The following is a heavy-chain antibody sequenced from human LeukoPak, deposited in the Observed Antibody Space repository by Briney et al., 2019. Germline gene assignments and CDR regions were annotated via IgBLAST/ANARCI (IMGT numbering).Heavy chain of an antibody. CDR1: GGSFSGYY. V-gene: IGHV4-34*01. J-gene: IGHJ5*02. D-gene: IGHD3-10*01. Sequence: SETLSLTCAVYGGSFSGYYWSWIRQPPGKGLEWIGEINHSGSTNYNPSLKSRVTISVDTSKNQFSLRLSSVTAADTAVYYCARGRGEGRGISMVRGVRAPSYNWFDPWGHGTLVTVSS. CDR3: ARGRGEGRGISMVRGVRAPSYNWFDP. CDR2: INHSGST.